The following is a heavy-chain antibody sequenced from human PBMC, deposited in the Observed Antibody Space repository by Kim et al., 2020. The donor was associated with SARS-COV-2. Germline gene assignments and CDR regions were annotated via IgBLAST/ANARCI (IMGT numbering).Heavy chain of an antibody. J-gene: IGHJ6*02. D-gene: IGHD3-10*01. Sequence: GGSLRLSCAASGFTFSSYAMSWVRQAPGKGLEWVSAISGSGGSTYYADSVKGRFTISRDNSKNTLYLQMNSLRAEDTAVYYCAKRAGGSGSYYYGMDVWGQGTTVTVSS. V-gene: IGHV3-23*01. CDR2: ISGSGGST. CDR3: AKRAGGSGSYYYGMDV. CDR1: GFTFSSYA.